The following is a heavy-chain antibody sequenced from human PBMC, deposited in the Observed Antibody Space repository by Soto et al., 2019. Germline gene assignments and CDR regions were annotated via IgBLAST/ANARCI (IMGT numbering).Heavy chain of an antibody. CDR3: ATRSVINGELVDY. J-gene: IGHJ4*01. CDR2: IDYSRST. V-gene: IGHV4-59*01. CDR1: GGSIRSFY. Sequence: SETLSLTCTVSGGSIRSFYWTWIRQAPGKGLELIGYIDYSRSTKYNPSLKSRLTLSVDTSKNQFSLKLSFVTAADTAVYYCATRSVINGELVDYWGLVTLVTVS. D-gene: IGHD4-17*01.